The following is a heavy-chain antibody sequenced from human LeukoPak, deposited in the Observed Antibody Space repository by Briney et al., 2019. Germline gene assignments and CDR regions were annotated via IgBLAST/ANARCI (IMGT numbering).Heavy chain of an antibody. CDR3: ARHASSLWFGDD. CDR1: GGSISSYY. CDR2: IYYSGST. J-gene: IGHJ4*02. D-gene: IGHD3-10*01. V-gene: IGHV4-59*08. Sequence: KSSETLSLTCTVSGGSISSYYWSWIRQPPGKGLEWIGYIYYSGSTNYNPSLKSRVTISVDTSKNQFSLKLSSVTAADTAVYYCARHASSLWFGDDWAQGTLVTVSS.